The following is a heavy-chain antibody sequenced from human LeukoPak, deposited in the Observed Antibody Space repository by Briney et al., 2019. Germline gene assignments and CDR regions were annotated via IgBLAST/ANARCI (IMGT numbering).Heavy chain of an antibody. V-gene: IGHV4-59*01. CDR1: GGSISSYY. J-gene: IGHJ3*02. CDR2: FYHSGST. CDR3: ARDITMVRGVGAFDI. Sequence: SETLSLTCTVSGGSISSYYWSWIRQPPGKGLEWIGYFYHSGSTHYNPSLKSRVTISADTSKNQFSLRLSSVTAADTAVYYCARDITMVRGVGAFDIWGQGTMVTVSS. D-gene: IGHD3-10*01.